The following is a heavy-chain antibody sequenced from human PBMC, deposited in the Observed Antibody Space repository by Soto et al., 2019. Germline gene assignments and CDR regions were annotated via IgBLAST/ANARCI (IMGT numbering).Heavy chain of an antibody. D-gene: IGHD1-20*01. J-gene: IGHJ4*02. CDR3: AKDITHHAMQRRFCFDY. Sequence: GSLRLSCAASGFTFRSYSMNWVRQAPGKGLEWVSYISSSSSTIYYEDSVKGRFTISRDNAKNSLYLQMNSLRAEDTAVYYCAKDITHHAMQRRFCFDYWGQGT. CDR1: GFTFRSYS. V-gene: IGHV3-48*01. CDR2: ISSSSSTI.